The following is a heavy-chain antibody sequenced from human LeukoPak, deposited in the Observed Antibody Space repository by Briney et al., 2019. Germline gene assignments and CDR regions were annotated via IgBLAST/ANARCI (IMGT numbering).Heavy chain of an antibody. CDR1: GFTFSSYA. CDR2: ISYDGSNK. D-gene: IGHD2-2*01. J-gene: IGHJ4*02. V-gene: IGHV3-30-3*01. CDR3: AREEVYCSSTSCYFPGY. Sequence: PGGSLRLSCAASGFTFSSYAMHWVRQAPGKGLEWVAVISYDGSNKYYADSVKGRFTISRDNSKNTLYLQMNSLRAEDTAVYYCAREEVYCSSTSCYFPGYWGQGTLVTVSS.